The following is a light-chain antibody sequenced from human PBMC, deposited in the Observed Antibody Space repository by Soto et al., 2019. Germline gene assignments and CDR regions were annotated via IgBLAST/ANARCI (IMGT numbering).Light chain of an antibody. CDR2: GAS. J-gene: IGKJ4*01. Sequence: EIVLTQSPCTLSLSPGERATLSCRASQSVSSSYLAWYQQKPGQPPRLLIYGASSRATGIPDRFSGSGSGTDFTLTISRLEPEDFAVYYCQQRTNWRLTFGGGTKVDIK. CDR3: QQRTNWRLT. V-gene: IGKV3D-20*02. CDR1: QSVSSSY.